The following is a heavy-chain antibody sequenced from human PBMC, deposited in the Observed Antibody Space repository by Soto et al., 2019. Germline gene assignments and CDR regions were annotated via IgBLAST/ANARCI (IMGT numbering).Heavy chain of an antibody. CDR2: INSDGSST. V-gene: IGHV3-74*01. Sequence: GGSLRLSCAASGFTFSSYWMHWVRQAPGKGLVWVSRINSDGSSTSYADSVKGRFTISRDNAKNTLYLQMNSLRAEDTAVYYCAKRVRSGGLFGAFDIWGQGTMVTVSS. D-gene: IGHD2-15*01. CDR3: AKRVRSGGLFGAFDI. CDR1: GFTFSSYW. J-gene: IGHJ3*02.